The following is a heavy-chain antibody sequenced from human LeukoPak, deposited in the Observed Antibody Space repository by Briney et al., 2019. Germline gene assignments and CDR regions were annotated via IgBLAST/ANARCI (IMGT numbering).Heavy chain of an antibody. J-gene: IGHJ4*02. CDR2: TYYRSKWYN. CDR3: ARDRTGVIDS. D-gene: IGHD7-27*01. CDR1: GDRVSSNSAA. V-gene: IGHV6-1*01. Sequence: SQTLSLTCAISGDRVSSNSAAWIWIRQSPSRGLEWLGRTYYRSKWYNDYAVSVTSRITINPDTSKNQFSLHLNSVTPEDTAVYFCARDRTGVIDSWGQGPWSPSPQ.